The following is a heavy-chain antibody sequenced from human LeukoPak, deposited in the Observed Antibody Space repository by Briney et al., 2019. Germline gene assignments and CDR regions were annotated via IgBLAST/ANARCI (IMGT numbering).Heavy chain of an antibody. Sequence: GGSLRLSCAASGFTFNYYWLTWVRQAPGKGLEWVANIQQDGSEKYYVDPVKGRFIISRDNAKNSLYLQMNSLRAEDTAVYYCARVRKLRTRGVMDPLDYWGQGTLVTVSS. D-gene: IGHD3-10*01. CDR2: IQQDGSEK. CDR1: GFTFNYYW. V-gene: IGHV3-7*01. J-gene: IGHJ4*02. CDR3: ARVRKLRTRGVMDPLDY.